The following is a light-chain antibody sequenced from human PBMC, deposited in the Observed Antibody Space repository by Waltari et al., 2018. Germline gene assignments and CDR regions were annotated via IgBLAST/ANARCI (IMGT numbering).Light chain of an antibody. Sequence: DIQMTQSPSTLSASVGDRVTITCRASQNIVSWLAWYQQKPGKAPKALIYRAASLESGVPSTFSGSGSGTEFTLTISSLQPDDFATYFCQQYSSFPYTFGQGTKLEIK. CDR2: RAA. CDR3: QQYSSFPYT. CDR1: QNIVSW. J-gene: IGKJ2*01. V-gene: IGKV1-5*03.